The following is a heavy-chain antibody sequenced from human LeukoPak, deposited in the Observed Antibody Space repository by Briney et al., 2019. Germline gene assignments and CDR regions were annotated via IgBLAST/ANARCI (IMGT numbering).Heavy chain of an antibody. V-gene: IGHV5-51*01. D-gene: IGHD2-15*01. CDR3: ARRYCSGGNCYSNFDY. CDR1: GYSFTSYW. J-gene: IGHJ4*02. Sequence: GESLKISFKGSGYSFTSYWIGWVRQMPGKGLEWMGIIYPGDSDTRYSPSFQGQVTISADKSISTAYLQWSSLKASDTAMYYCARRYCSGGNCYSNFDYWGQGTLVTVSS. CDR2: IYPGDSDT.